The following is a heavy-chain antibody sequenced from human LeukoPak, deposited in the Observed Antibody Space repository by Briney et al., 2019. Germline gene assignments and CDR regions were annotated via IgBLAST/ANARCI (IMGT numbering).Heavy chain of an antibody. J-gene: IGHJ4*02. CDR2: IYTSGST. D-gene: IGHD6-19*01. CDR3: AGSIAVAGTVDY. V-gene: IGHV4-4*07. CDR1: GGSISSYY. Sequence: SETLSLTCTVSGGSISSYYWSWIRQPAGKGLDWIGRIYTSGSTNYNPSLKSRVTMSVDTSKNQFSLKLSSVTAADTAVYYCAGSIAVAGTVDYWGQGTLVTVSS.